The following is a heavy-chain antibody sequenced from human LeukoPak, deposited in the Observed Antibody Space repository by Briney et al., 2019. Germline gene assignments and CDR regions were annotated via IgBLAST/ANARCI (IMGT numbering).Heavy chain of an antibody. Sequence: GASVKVSCKASGGTFSSYAISWVRQAPGQGLEWMGRIIPILGIANYAQKFQGRVTITADKSTSTAYMELSSLRSEDTAVYYCARGNGGTYYYYGMDVWGQGTTVTVSS. CDR3: ARGNGGTYYYYGMDV. CDR2: IIPILGIA. V-gene: IGHV1-69*04. CDR1: GGTFSSYA. D-gene: IGHD4-23*01. J-gene: IGHJ6*02.